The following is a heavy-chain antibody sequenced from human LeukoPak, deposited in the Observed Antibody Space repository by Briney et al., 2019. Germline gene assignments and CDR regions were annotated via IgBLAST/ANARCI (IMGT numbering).Heavy chain of an antibody. D-gene: IGHD4-23*01. J-gene: IGHJ6*02. CDR3: ARGEGYGGIYGMDV. CDR2: IDPNSGGA. V-gene: IGHV1-2*04. CDR1: GYSFTNYH. Sequence: ASVKVSCKASGYSFTNYHIHWVRQAPGQGLEWMGWIDPNSGGANYAQKFQGWVTMTRDTSISTAYMELSRLRSDDTAVYYCARGEGYGGIYGMDVWGQGTTVTVSS.